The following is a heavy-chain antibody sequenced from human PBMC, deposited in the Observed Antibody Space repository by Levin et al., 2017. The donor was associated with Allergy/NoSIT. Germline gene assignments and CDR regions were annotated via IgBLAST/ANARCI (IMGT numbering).Heavy chain of an antibody. Sequence: GGSLRLSCAASGFPFSSYWMHWVRQAPGKGLVWISRINSDGSSTSYADSVKGRFTTSRDNAKNTLYLQMNSLRAEDTAVYYCSTGYSSGWYSGGVNYWGQGGLVTVSS. D-gene: IGHD6-19*01. CDR1: GFPFSSYW. J-gene: IGHJ4*02. V-gene: IGHV3-74*01. CDR2: INSDGSST. CDR3: STGYSSGWYSGGVNY.